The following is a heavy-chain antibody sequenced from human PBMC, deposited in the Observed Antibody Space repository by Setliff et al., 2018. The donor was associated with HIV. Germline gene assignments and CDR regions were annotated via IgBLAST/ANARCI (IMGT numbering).Heavy chain of an antibody. CDR2: MFVGGDT. D-gene: IGHD3-10*01. Sequence: PSETLSLTCSVSSGSITSYCWSWIRQPAGKGLEWVGRMFVGGDTNYNPSLKSRLTISVDTSRRQFSLRLTSVTTADTAVYYCARGLYGSGSFFFDAWGQGAQVTVSS. CDR1: SGSITSYC. V-gene: IGHV4-4*07. CDR3: ARGLYGSGSFFFDA. J-gene: IGHJ4*01.